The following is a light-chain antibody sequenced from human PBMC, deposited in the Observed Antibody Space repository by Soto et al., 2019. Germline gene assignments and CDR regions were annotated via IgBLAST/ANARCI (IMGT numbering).Light chain of an antibody. Sequence: AIRMTQSPSSLSASTGDRVTITCRASQGISSYLAWYQQKPGKAPKLLIYAASTLQSGVPSRFSGSGSGTDFTLTISCLQSEDIGTYYCQQYDDSPPWTFGEGTKVEIK. CDR3: QQYDDSPPWT. CDR2: AAS. CDR1: QGISSY. V-gene: IGKV1-8*01. J-gene: IGKJ1*01.